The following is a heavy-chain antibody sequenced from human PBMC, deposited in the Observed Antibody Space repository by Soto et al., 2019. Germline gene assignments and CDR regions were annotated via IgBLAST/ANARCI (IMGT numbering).Heavy chain of an antibody. CDR3: ARDHGSGKSLGRWEEY. V-gene: IGHV1-18*01. CDR2: ISAYNGNT. J-gene: IGHJ4*02. Sequence: QVQLVQSGAEVKKPGASVKVSCKASGYTFTSYGISWVRQAPGQGLEWMGWISAYNGNTNYAQKLQGRVARTTDTYTSTAYMELRRLRSDDTAVYYCARDHGSGKSLGRWEEYWGQGALVTVSS. CDR1: GYTFTSYG. D-gene: IGHD3-10*01.